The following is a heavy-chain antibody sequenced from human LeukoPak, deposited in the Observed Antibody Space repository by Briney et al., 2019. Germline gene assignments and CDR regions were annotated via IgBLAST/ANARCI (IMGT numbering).Heavy chain of an antibody. CDR1: GGSISSSSYY. D-gene: IGHD3-10*01. Sequence: SETLSLTCTVSGGSISSSSYYWGWIRQPPGKGLEWIGSIYYSGSTYYNPSLKSRVTMSVDTSKNQFSLKLSSVTAADTAVYYCARCEDGSGPAWDYWGQGTLVTVSS. J-gene: IGHJ4*02. V-gene: IGHV4-39*07. CDR3: ARCEDGSGPAWDY. CDR2: IYYSGST.